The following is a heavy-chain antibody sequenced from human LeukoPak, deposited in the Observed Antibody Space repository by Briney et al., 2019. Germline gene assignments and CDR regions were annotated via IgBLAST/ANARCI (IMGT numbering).Heavy chain of an antibody. CDR1: GGSISSGDYY. D-gene: IGHD5-24*01. CDR2: IYYSGST. J-gene: IGHJ4*02. Sequence: SETLSLTCTVSGGSISSGDYYWSWIRQPPGKGLEWIGYIYYSGSTYYNPSLKSRVTISVDTSKNQFSLKLRSVTAADTAVYYCARGIDGYNPNVDYWGQGTLVTVSS. CDR3: ARGIDGYNPNVDY. V-gene: IGHV4-30-4*01.